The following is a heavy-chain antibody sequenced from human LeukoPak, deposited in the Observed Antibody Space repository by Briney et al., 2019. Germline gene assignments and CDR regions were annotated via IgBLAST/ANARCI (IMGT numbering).Heavy chain of an antibody. Sequence: PSETLSLTCTVSGGSISSGDYYWSWIRQPPGKGLEWIGYIYYSGSTYYNPSLKSRVTISVDTSKNQFSLKLSSVTAADTAVYYCAREFSAHCGGDCCSYYFGYWGQGTLVTVSS. CDR2: IYYSGST. V-gene: IGHV4-30-4*01. D-gene: IGHD2-21*02. CDR1: GGSISSGDYY. CDR3: AREFSAHCGGDCCSYYFGY. J-gene: IGHJ4*02.